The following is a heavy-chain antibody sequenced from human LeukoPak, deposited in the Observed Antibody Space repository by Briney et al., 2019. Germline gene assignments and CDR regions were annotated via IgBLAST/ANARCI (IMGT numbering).Heavy chain of an antibody. CDR2: INHSGST. J-gene: IGHJ5*02. V-gene: IGHV4-34*01. Sequence: SETLSLTCAVYGGSFSGYYWSWIRQPPGKGLEWIGEINHSGSTNYNPSLKSRVTISVDTSKNQFSLKLSSVTAADTAVYCCARGRYYGSGSYSRGRWFDPWGQGTLVTVSS. CDR3: ARGRYYGSGSYSRGRWFDP. CDR1: GGSFSGYY. D-gene: IGHD3-10*01.